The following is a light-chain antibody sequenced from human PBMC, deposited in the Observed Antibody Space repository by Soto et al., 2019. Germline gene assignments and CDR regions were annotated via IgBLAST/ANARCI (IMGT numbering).Light chain of an antibody. CDR1: QGIRND. Sequence: AIPMTQSPSSLSASVGDRVTITCRASQGIRNDLGWYQQKPGKAPKLLIYAASSLQSGVPSRFSGSASGTDFALTISSLQPEDFATYYCLQDYNYPWTFGQGTKVEIK. CDR3: LQDYNYPWT. V-gene: IGKV1-6*01. J-gene: IGKJ1*01. CDR2: AAS.